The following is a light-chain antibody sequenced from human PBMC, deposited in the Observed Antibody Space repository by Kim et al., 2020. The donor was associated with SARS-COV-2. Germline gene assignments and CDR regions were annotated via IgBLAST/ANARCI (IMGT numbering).Light chain of an antibody. CDR2: DDS. V-gene: IGLV3-1*01. J-gene: IGLJ2*01. CDR1: KLDNNY. CDR3: QAWDSDSHVL. Sequence: VSPEQTVTITCTGHKLDNNYASWYHQRPGQSPVLVIYDDSKRPSGIPERFSGFNSENTATLTISETQALDEGDYYCQAWDSDSHVLFGGGTQLTVL.